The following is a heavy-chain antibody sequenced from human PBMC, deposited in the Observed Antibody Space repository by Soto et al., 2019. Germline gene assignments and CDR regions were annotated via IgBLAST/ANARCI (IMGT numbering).Heavy chain of an antibody. CDR2: IIPIFGTA. Sequence: VQLVQSGAEVKKPGSSVKVSRKASGGTVSSYAISWVRQAPGQGLEWMGGIIPIFGTADYAQKFQGRVTITADESTSTAYMELSSLRSEDTAVYYCARSGARPGDYYYGMDVWGQGTTVTVSS. D-gene: IGHD3-10*01. V-gene: IGHV1-69*12. CDR3: ARSGARPGDYYYGMDV. J-gene: IGHJ6*02. CDR1: GGTVSSYA.